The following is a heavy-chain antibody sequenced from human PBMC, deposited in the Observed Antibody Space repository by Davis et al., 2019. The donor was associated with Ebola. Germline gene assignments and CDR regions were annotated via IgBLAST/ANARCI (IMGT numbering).Heavy chain of an antibody. Sequence: VRQAPGKGLEWVGRIRSKANSYTTAYAASVKGRFSISRDESKNTAYLQMNSLETEDTAVYYCTITTVHVDYWGQGTLVTVSS. D-gene: IGHD4-17*01. CDR2: IRSKANSYTT. V-gene: IGHV3-73*01. CDR3: TITTVHVDY. J-gene: IGHJ4*02.